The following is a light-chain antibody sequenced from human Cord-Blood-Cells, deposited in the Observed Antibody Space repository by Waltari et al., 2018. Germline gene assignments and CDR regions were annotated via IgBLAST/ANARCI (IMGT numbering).Light chain of an antibody. CDR3: QQYYSFPPT. Sequence: DIQMTQSPSSLSASVGDRVTITCRASQGIRNDLGWYQQKPGKAPELLIYAASTLQSGVPSRFSGSGSGTDFTLTISCLQSEDFATYYCQQYYSFPPTFGQGTKVEIK. CDR1: QGIRND. J-gene: IGKJ1*01. V-gene: IGKV1-17*01. CDR2: AAS.